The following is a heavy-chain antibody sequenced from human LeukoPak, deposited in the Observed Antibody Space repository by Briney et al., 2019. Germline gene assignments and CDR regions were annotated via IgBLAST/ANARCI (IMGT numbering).Heavy chain of an antibody. D-gene: IGHD3-16*01. V-gene: IGHV4-59*01. CDR3: ARVDPNTAGGSDAFDI. J-gene: IGHJ3*02. Sequence: PSETLSLTCTVSGGSISSYYWSWIRQPPGKGLEWIGYIYYSGSTNYNPSLKSRVTISVDTSKNQSSLKLSSVTAADTAVYYCARVDPNTAGGSDAFDIWGQGTMVTVSS. CDR1: GGSISSYY. CDR2: IYYSGST.